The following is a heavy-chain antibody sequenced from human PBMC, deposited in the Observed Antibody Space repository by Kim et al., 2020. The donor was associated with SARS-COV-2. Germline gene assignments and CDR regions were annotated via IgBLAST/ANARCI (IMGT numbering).Heavy chain of an antibody. D-gene: IGHD6-13*01. CDR3: ARGATFSSSWYGVSRNFDY. V-gene: IGHV4-4*02. J-gene: IGHJ4*02. CDR2: IYHSGST. Sequence: SETLSLTCAVSGGSISSSNWWSWVRQPPGKGLEWIGEIYHSGSTNYNPSLKSRVTISVDKSKNQFSLKLSSVTAADTAVYYCARGATFSSSWYGVSRNFDYWGKRTLVTVSS. CDR1: GGSISSSNW.